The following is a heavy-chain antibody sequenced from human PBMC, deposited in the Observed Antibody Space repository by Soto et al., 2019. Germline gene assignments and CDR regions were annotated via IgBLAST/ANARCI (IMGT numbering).Heavy chain of an antibody. V-gene: IGHV5-51*01. CDR3: VTPYDSSGYYPNDAFDI. J-gene: IGHJ3*02. Sequence: GESLKISCKGSGYSFTSYWIGWVRQMPGKGLEWMGIIYPGDSDTRYSPSFQGQVTISADKSISTAYLQWSSLKASDTAMYYCVTPYDSSGYYPNDAFDIWGQGTMVTVSS. CDR2: IYPGDSDT. D-gene: IGHD3-22*01. CDR1: GYSFTSYW.